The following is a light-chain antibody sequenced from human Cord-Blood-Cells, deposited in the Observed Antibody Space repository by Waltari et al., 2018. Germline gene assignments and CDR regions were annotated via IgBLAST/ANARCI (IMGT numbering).Light chain of an antibody. V-gene: IGLV3-19*01. CDR1: SLRSYY. CDR2: GKN. J-gene: IGLJ2*01. Sequence: SSELTQDPAVSVALGQTVRITCQGDSLRSYYVSWYQQKPGQATVLVIYGKNNRPSGIPDRFSGSSSGNTASLTSTGAQAEDEADYYCNSRDSSGNHVVFGGGTKLTVL. CDR3: NSRDSSGNHVV.